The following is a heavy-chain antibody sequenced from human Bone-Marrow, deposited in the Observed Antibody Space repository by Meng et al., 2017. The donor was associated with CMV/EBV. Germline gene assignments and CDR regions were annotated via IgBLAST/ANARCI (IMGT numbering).Heavy chain of an antibody. CDR1: GYTLTELS. CDR3: ARGLKEACGTSCYFRWFDP. J-gene: IGHJ5*02. V-gene: IGHV1-24*01. CDR2: FDPEDGET. Sequence: ASVKVSCKVSGYTLTELSMHWVRQAPGKGLEWMGGFDPEDGETIYAQKFQGRVTMTEDTSTDTAYMELSSLRSEDTAVYYCARGLKEACGTSCYFRWFDPWGQGTLVTVSS. D-gene: IGHD2-2*01.